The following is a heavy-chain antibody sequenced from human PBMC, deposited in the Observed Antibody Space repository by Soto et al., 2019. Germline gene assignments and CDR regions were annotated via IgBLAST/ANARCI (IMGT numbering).Heavy chain of an antibody. Sequence: GESLKISCKASGYIFTSYWIGWVRQMPGKGLEWMGIIYPGDSDTRYSPSFQGQVTFSADKSISTAYLQWSSLKASDTAIYYCARQEYCSSTSCYTVDSWGQGTLVTVSS. CDR1: GYIFTSYW. CDR2: IYPGDSDT. CDR3: ARQEYCSSTSCYTVDS. V-gene: IGHV5-51*01. D-gene: IGHD2-2*02. J-gene: IGHJ4*02.